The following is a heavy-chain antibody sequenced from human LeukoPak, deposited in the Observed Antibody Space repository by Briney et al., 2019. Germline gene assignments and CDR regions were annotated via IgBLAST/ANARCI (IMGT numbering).Heavy chain of an antibody. CDR2: ISGSGGST. J-gene: IGHJ3*02. CDR1: GFTFSSYA. Sequence: HPGGSLRLSCAASGFTFSSYAMSWVRQAPGKGLEWVSAISGSGGSTYYADSVKGRFTISRDDAKTSVYLQLNSLRDEDTAIYYCARDNIWAFDIWGQGTMVTVSS. V-gene: IGHV3-23*01. CDR3: ARDNIWAFDI. D-gene: IGHD2/OR15-2a*01.